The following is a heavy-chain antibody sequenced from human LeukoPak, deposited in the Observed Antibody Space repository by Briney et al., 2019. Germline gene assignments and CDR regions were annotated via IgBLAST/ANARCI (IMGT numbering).Heavy chain of an antibody. J-gene: IGHJ4*02. CDR2: INHSGST. D-gene: IGHD3-10*01. CDR1: GGSFSGYY. CDR3: ARARYYGSGSYYRLDY. Sequence: PSETPSLTCAVYGGSFSGYYWSWIRQPPGKGLEWIGEINHSGSTNYNPSLKSRVTISVDTSKNQFSLKLSSVTAADTAVYYCARARYYGSGSYYRLDYWGQGTLVTVSS. V-gene: IGHV4-34*01.